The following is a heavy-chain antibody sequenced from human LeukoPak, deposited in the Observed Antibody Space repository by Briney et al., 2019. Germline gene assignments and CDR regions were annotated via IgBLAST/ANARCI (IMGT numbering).Heavy chain of an antibody. D-gene: IGHD2-2*03. CDR2: IYYSGST. Sequence: TASETLSLTCTVSGGSISSYYWSWIRQPPGKRLEWIGYIYYSGSTNYNPSLKSRVTISVDTSKNQFSLKLSSVTAADTAVYYCARDGYCSSTSCYGVWGQGTLVTVSS. V-gene: IGHV4-59*01. CDR3: ARDGYCSSTSCYGV. CDR1: GGSISSYY. J-gene: IGHJ4*02.